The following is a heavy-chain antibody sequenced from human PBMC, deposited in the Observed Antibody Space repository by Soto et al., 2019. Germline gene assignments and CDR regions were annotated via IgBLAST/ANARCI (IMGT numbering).Heavy chain of an antibody. CDR3: ARVGDDDYGDYDAHYYMDV. D-gene: IGHD4-17*01. CDR1: GFTFSSYS. V-gene: IGHV3-48*01. CDR2: ISSSSSTI. J-gene: IGHJ6*03. Sequence: GGSLRLSCAASGFTFSSYSMNWVRQAPGKGLEWVSYISSSSSTIYYADSVKGRFTISRDNAKNSLYLQMNSLRAEDTAVYYCARVGDDDYGDYDAHYYMDVWGKGTTVTVSS.